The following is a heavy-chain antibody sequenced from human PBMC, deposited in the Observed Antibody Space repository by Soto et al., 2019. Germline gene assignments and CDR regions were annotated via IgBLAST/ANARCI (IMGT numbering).Heavy chain of an antibody. CDR3: ARAPTGE. Sequence: PSETLYLTCTVSGDSITSGVYFWSWIRQHPVKGLEWIGYIYHSGSTYYKPSLRGRVSMSVDTSKNQFSLELTSVTVADTAVYYCARAPTGEWGQGTLVTVSS. V-gene: IGHV4-31*03. CDR1: GDSITSGVYF. D-gene: IGHD3-16*01. J-gene: IGHJ4*02. CDR2: IYHSGST.